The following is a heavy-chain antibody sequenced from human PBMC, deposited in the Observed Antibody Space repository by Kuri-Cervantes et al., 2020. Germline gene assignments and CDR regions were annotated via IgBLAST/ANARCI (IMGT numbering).Heavy chain of an antibody. J-gene: IGHJ4*02. CDR2: INHSGST. Sequence: SETLSLTCAVYGGSFSGYYWSWIRQPPGKGLEWIGEINHSGSTNYNPSLKSRVTISVDTSKNQFSLKLSSVTAADTAVYYCARVDDWNGPDYWGQGTLVTVSS. D-gene: IGHD1-1*01. CDR3: ARVDDWNGPDY. V-gene: IGHV4-34*01. CDR1: GGSFSGYY.